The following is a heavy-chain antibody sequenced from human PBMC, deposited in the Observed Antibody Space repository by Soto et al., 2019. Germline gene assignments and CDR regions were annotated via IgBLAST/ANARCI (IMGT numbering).Heavy chain of an antibody. CDR1: GFTFSSYG. CDR2: ISYDGSNK. Sequence: GGSLRLSCAASGFTFSSYGMHWVRQAPGKGLEWMAVISYDGSNKYYADSVKGRFTISRDKSKNTLYLQMNRLRAEDTAVYYCAKDLVPHHQAIQYSSSWGNYYYYGMDVWGQGTTVTVSS. D-gene: IGHD6-13*01. J-gene: IGHJ6*02. V-gene: IGHV3-30*18. CDR3: AKDLVPHHQAIQYSSSWGNYYYYGMDV.